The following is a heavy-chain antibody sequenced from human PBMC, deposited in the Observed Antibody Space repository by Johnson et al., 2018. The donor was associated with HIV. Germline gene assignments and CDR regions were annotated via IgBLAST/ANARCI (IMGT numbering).Heavy chain of an antibody. V-gene: IGHV3-66*01. D-gene: IGHD5-24*01. CDR2: ISIGGST. CDR1: GFTISTKY. J-gene: IGHJ3*02. CDR3: ARGRGWWLQLGGACDI. Sequence: VQLVESGGGLVQPGGSLRLSCAASGFTISTKYFNWVRQAPGKGLEWVSVISIGGSTYYADSVKGRFTISRDNSKNTLYLQMNSLRAEDTAIYYCARGRGWWLQLGGACDIWGQGTMVTVSS.